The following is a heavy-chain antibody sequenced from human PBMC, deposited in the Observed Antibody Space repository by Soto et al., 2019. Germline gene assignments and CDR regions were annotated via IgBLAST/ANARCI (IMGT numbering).Heavy chain of an antibody. Sequence: EVQLLESGGGLVQPGGSLRLSCAASGFTFSTYAMNWVRQAPGKGLEWVSGISGSGDSTYYADSVKGRFTVSRDNSKNTLYLQMNSLRAGDTAVFYCAKARSSGWSFDYWGQGTVVTVSS. CDR1: GFTFSTYA. J-gene: IGHJ4*02. CDR2: ISGSGDST. CDR3: AKARSSGWSFDY. D-gene: IGHD6-19*01. V-gene: IGHV3-23*01.